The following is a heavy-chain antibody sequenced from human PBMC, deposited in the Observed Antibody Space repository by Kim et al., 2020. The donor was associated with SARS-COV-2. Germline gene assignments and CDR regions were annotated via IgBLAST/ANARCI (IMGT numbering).Heavy chain of an antibody. CDR1: GGSFSGYY. CDR3: ARSNYLSYFDY. Sequence: SETLSLTCAVYGGSFSGYYWSWIRQPPGKGLEWIGEINHSGSTNYNPSLKSRVTISVDTSKNQFSPKLSSVTAADTAVYYCARSNYLSYFDYWGQGTLVTVSS. V-gene: IGHV4-34*01. CDR2: INHSGST. J-gene: IGHJ4*02. D-gene: IGHD4-4*01.